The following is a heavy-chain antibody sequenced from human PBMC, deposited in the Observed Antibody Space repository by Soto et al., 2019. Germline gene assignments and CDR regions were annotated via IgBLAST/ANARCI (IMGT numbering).Heavy chain of an antibody. Sequence: GGSLRLSCAASGFTFDDYAMHWVRQAPGKGLEWVSGISWNSGSIGYAVSVKGRFTISRDNAKNSLYLQMNSLRAEDTAFYYCANQLTTPKIVTPHAFDIWGQGTMVTVSS. CDR1: GFTFDDYA. J-gene: IGHJ3*02. D-gene: IGHD5-18*01. CDR3: ANQLTTPKIVTPHAFDI. V-gene: IGHV3-9*01. CDR2: ISWNSGSI.